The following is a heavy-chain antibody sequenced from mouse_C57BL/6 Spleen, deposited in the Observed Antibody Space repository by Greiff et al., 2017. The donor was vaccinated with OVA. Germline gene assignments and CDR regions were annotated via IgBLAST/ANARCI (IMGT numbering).Heavy chain of an antibody. CDR1: GYTFTSYW. V-gene: IGHV1-53*01. Sequence: QVQLQQPGTELVKPGASVKLSCKASGYTFTSYWMHWVKQRPGQGLEWIGNINPSNGGTNYNEKFKSKATLTVDKSSSTAYMQLSSLTSEDSAVYYGARTPHYYGSSEWYFDVWGTGTTVTVSS. CDR3: ARTPHYYGSSEWYFDV. J-gene: IGHJ1*03. CDR2: INPSNGGT. D-gene: IGHD1-1*01.